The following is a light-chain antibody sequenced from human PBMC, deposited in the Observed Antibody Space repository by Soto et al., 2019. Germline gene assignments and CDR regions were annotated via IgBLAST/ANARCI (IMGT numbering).Light chain of an antibody. CDR1: QSVSSSY. V-gene: IGKV3-20*01. Sequence: DSVLTQSPGTLSLSPGERARLSCRASQSVSSSYLAWYQQKPGQAPRLLIYGASSRATGIPDRFSGSGSGTDFTLTISRLEPEDFAVYYCQQYGSSPKLTFGGGTKVDIK. CDR2: GAS. CDR3: QQYGSSPKLT. J-gene: IGKJ4*01.